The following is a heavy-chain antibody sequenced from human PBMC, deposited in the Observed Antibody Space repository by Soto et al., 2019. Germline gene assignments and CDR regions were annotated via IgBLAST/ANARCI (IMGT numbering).Heavy chain of an antibody. D-gene: IGHD1-20*01. Sequence: QVQVVESGGGVVQPGGSLRLSCEASGFTFSSYPMHWVRQAPGKGLEWVTLISYDGSNQYYADSVKGRFTISRDNSKDTLSLQMHSLTSDDTAVYFCARGPITQTSFIDHWGQGTLVTVSS. J-gene: IGHJ4*02. CDR1: GFTFSSYP. CDR2: ISYDGSNQ. CDR3: ARGPITQTSFIDH. V-gene: IGHV3-30-3*01.